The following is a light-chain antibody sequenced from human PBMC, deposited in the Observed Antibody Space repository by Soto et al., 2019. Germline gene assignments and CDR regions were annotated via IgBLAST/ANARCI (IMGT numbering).Light chain of an antibody. CDR3: QQTFNPPYT. CDR1: QSISNS. Sequence: DIQMTPSLSFLSASVGDTVTITCLASQSISNSLSLYQQKQGKAPKFLIYVASTLQRGVPSRFSGSGSETDFTLTISSLQPEDVATYYCQQTFNPPYTLGPGTQLQIK. V-gene: IGKV1-39*01. CDR2: VAS. J-gene: IGKJ2*01.